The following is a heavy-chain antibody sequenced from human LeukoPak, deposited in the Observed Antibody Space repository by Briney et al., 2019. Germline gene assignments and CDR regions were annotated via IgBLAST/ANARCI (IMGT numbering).Heavy chain of an antibody. CDR2: INPKIGGT. CDR3: ARGTMVRGVPDAFDI. Sequence: ASVKVSCKASGYTFNDFFIHWVRQAPGPGLEWMGWINPKIGGTDYAPKFQGRVSMTRDTSISTAYMELSRLRSDDTAVYYCARGTMVRGVPDAFDIWGQGTMVTVSS. D-gene: IGHD3-10*01. J-gene: IGHJ3*02. V-gene: IGHV1-2*02. CDR1: GYTFNDFF.